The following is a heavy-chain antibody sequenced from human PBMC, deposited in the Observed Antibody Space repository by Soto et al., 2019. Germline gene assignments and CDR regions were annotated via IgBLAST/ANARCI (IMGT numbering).Heavy chain of an antibody. CDR1: GFTLGDNA. CDR2: IRTKAYAGTT. J-gene: IGHJ5*02. D-gene: IGHD3-9*01. V-gene: IGHV3-49*03. CDR3: TRARYFDWLIYPNWFDP. Sequence: GGSLRLSCTASGFTLGDNAMSWFRQAPGKGLEWVGFIRTKAYAGTTEYAASVKGRFTISRDDSKNIAYLQMNSLKTEDTAVYYCTRARYFDWLIYPNWFDPWGQGTLVTVS.